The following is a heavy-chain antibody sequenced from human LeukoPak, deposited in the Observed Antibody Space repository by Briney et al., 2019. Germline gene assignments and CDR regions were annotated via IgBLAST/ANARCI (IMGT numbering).Heavy chain of an antibody. D-gene: IGHD3-3*01. Sequence: SETLSLTCTVSGNSISSGDNYWSWIRQPAGKGLEWIGRIYTSGSTNNNPSLKTRVTISVDTSKNQFTLKLSSVTAADTAVYYCARGTGLNYDFWSGYYTRGDYYYYYMDVWGKGTTVTVSS. CDR2: IYTSGST. J-gene: IGHJ6*03. CDR1: GNSISSGDNY. CDR3: ARGTGLNYDFWSGYYTRGDYYYYYMDV. V-gene: IGHV4-61*02.